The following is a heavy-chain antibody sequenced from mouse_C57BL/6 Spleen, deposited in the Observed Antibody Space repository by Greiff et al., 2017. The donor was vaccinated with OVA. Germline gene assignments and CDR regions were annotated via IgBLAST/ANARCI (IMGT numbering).Heavy chain of an antibody. CDR3: ARKGDGCYFDV. CDR2: IWSGGST. Sequence: VQLQQSGPGLVQPSQSLSITCTVSGFSLTSYGVHWVRQSPGKGLEWLGVIWSGGSTDYNAAFISRLSISTGNSKSQVFFKMNSLQADDTAIYYCARKGDGCYFDVWGTGTTVTVSS. J-gene: IGHJ1*03. V-gene: IGHV2-2*01. D-gene: IGHD2-3*01. CDR1: GFSLTSYG.